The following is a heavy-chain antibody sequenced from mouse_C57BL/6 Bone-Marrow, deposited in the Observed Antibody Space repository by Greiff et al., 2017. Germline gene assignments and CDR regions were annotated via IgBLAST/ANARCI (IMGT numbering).Heavy chain of an antibody. CDR3: ARFYPVAY. CDR2: IYPRSGTT. J-gene: IGHJ3*01. V-gene: IGHV1-81*01. CDR1: GYTFTSYG. Sequence: VQLQQSGAELARPGASVKLSCKASGYTFTSYGISWVKQRTGQGLEWIGEIYPRSGTTYYTEKFKGKATLTADKSSSTAYMEIRSLPSEDSAVYFCARFYPVAYWGQGTLVTVSA. D-gene: IGHD2-3*01.